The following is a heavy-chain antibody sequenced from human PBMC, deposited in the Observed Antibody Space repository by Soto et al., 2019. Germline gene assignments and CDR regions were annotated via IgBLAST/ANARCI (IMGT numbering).Heavy chain of an antibody. CDR1: GGSISSGGYY. J-gene: IGHJ5*02. V-gene: IGHV4-31*03. Sequence: SETLSLTCTVSGGSISSGGYYWSWIRQHPGKGLEWIGYIYYSGSTYYNPSLKSRVTISVDTSKNQFSLKLSSVTAADTAVYYCAREGSYGNLAWFDPWGQGTLVTVSS. D-gene: IGHD5-18*01. CDR2: IYYSGST. CDR3: AREGSYGNLAWFDP.